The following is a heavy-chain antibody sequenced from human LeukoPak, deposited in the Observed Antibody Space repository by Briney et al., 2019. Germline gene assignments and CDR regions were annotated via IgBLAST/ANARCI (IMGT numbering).Heavy chain of an antibody. CDR2: VFHSGST. CDR3: ARQRGGSWVNDY. V-gene: IGHV4-39*01. Sequence: SEALSLTCTVSDASISGSYFYWSWIRQPPGKGLEWIGNVFHSGSTHYSPSLKSRVTISLDTSRKQFSLRLSAATAADTAVYYCARQRGGSWVNDYWGQGTMVTVSS. J-gene: IGHJ4*02. CDR1: DASISGSYFY. D-gene: IGHD1-26*01.